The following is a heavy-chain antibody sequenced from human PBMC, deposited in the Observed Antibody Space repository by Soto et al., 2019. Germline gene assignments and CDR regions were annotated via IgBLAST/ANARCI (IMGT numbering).Heavy chain of an antibody. J-gene: IGHJ3*02. D-gene: IGHD6-13*01. Sequence: AGSLRLSCAASGFTFSDYYMSWIRQAPGKGLEWVSYISSSGSTIYYADSVKGRFTISRDNAKNSLYLQMNSLRAEDTAVYYCARAGAAAGTWAFDIWGQGTMVTVSS. CDR1: GFTFSDYY. V-gene: IGHV3-11*01. CDR3: ARAGAAAGTWAFDI. CDR2: ISSSGSTI.